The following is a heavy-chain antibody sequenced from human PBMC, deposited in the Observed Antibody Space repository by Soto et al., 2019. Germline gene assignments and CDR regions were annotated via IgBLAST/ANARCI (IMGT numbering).Heavy chain of an antibody. Sequence: QVQLVESGGGVVQPGRSLRLSCAASGFTFSSYAMHWVRQAPGKGLEWVAVISYDGSNKYYADSVKGRFTISRDNSKNRLYLQMNSLRAEDTAVYYCARGRTTKIRFLEWFDYWGQGNLVTVSS. V-gene: IGHV3-30-3*01. CDR2: ISYDGSNK. D-gene: IGHD3-3*01. J-gene: IGHJ4*02. CDR3: ARGRTTKIRFLEWFDY. CDR1: GFTFSSYA.